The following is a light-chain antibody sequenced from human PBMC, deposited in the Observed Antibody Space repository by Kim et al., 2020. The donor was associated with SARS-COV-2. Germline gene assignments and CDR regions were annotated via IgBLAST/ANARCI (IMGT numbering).Light chain of an antibody. CDR2: AAS. CDR3: QQSYSTHS. CDR1: QSISSY. V-gene: IGKV1-39*01. J-gene: IGKJ2*03. Sequence: DIQMTQSPSSLYASVGDRVTITCRASQSISSYLNWYQQKPGKAPKLLIYAASSLQSGVPSRFSGSGSGTDFTLTISSLQPEDFATYYCQQSYSTHSFGQGTKLDI.